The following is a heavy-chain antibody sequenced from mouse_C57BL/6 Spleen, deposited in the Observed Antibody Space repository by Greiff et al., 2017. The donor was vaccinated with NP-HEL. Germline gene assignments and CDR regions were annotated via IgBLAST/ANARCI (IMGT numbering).Heavy chain of an antibody. CDR1: GYAFSSYW. CDR2: IYPGDGDT. V-gene: IGHV1-80*01. CDR3: AIPFYYYGSLDY. J-gene: IGHJ4*01. Sequence: VMLVESGAELVKPGASVKISCKASGYAFSSYWMNWVKQRPGKGLEWIGQIYPGDGDTNYNGKFKGKATLTADKSSSTAYMQLSSLTSEDSAVYFCAIPFYYYGSLDYWGQGTSVTVSS. D-gene: IGHD1-1*01.